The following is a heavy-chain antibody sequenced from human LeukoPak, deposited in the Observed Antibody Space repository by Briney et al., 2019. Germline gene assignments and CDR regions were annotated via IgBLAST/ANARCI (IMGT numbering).Heavy chain of an antibody. V-gene: IGHV4-39*01. Sequence: PSETLSLTCTVSGGSISSSSYCWGWIRQPPGKGLEWIGSIYYSGSTFYNPSLKSRVTISVDTSKNQFSLKLSSVTAADTAVYYCARRGDGYNYGYFDYWGQGTLVTVSS. CDR2: IYYSGST. CDR1: GGSISSSSYC. D-gene: IGHD5-24*01. CDR3: ARRGDGYNYGYFDY. J-gene: IGHJ4*02.